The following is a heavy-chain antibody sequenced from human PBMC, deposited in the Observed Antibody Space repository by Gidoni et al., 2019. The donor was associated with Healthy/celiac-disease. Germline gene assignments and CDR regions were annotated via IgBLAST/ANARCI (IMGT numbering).Heavy chain of an antibody. Sequence: QVQLQQWGAGLLKPSETLSLTCAVYGGSFSGYSWSWIRQPPGKGLEWLGEINHRGSTNYNPSLKSRVTISVDTSKNQFSLKLSSVTAADTAVYYCARANGYGSGSYYRYYYYYYMDVWGKGTTVTVSS. CDR3: ARANGYGSGSYYRYYYYYYMDV. V-gene: IGHV4-34*01. CDR2: INHRGST. CDR1: GGSFSGYS. J-gene: IGHJ6*03. D-gene: IGHD3-10*01.